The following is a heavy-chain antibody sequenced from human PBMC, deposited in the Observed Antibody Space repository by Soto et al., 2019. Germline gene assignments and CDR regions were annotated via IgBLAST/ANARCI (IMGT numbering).Heavy chain of an antibody. D-gene: IGHD2-21*02. CDR2: MYNTGST. J-gene: IGHJ6*02. CDR3: ARDLCGYCGAHCYPLDV. V-gene: IGHV4-59*01. Sequence: SETLSLTCTVSGGSISSYYWSWIRQPPGKGLEWIGYMYNTGSTIYNPSLKSRVTISVDTSKNQFSLKLNSVTAADMAVYYCARDLCGYCGAHCYPLDVSAQRTTVIGS. CDR1: GGSISSYY.